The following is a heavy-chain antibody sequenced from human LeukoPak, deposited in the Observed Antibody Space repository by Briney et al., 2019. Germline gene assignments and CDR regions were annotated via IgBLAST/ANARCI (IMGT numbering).Heavy chain of an antibody. Sequence: PSETLSLTCAVYGGSFSGYYWSWIRQPPGKGLEWIGETNHSGSTNYNPSLKSRVTISVDTSKNQFSLKLSSVTAADTAVYYCARARITMVRGVIKGRYYFDYWGQGTLVTVSS. V-gene: IGHV4-34*01. D-gene: IGHD3-10*01. CDR3: ARARITMVRGVIKGRYYFDY. CDR2: TNHSGST. CDR1: GGSFSGYY. J-gene: IGHJ4*02.